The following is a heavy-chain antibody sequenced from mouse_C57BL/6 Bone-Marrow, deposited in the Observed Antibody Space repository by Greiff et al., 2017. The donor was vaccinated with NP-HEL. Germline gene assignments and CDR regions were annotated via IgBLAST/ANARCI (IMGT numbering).Heavy chain of an antibody. J-gene: IGHJ4*01. CDR2: IYPRSGNT. CDR1: GYTFTSYG. D-gene: IGHD1-1*01. CDR3: ARGSRGAMDY. V-gene: IGHV1-81*01. Sequence: VQLVESGAELARPGASVKLSCKASGYTFTSYGISWVKQRTGQGLEWIGEIYPRSGNTYYNEKFKGKATLTADKSSSTAYLELSSLTSEDSAVYFWARGSRGAMDYWGQGTSVTVSS.